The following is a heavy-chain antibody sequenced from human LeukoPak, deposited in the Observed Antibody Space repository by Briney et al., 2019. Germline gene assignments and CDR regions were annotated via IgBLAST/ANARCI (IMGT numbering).Heavy chain of an antibody. CDR2: IRSYTDGGTT. CDR3: ITFGGAIVHY. Sequence: PGGSLRLSCAASGFTFSKAWMSWVRQAPGKGLEWVARIRSYTDGGTTEYAAPVKGRFAISRDDSKNTLYLQMNSLKTEDTAVYYCITFGGAIVHYWGQGTLVTAFS. D-gene: IGHD3-16*02. V-gene: IGHV3-15*01. CDR1: GFTFSKAW. J-gene: IGHJ4*02.